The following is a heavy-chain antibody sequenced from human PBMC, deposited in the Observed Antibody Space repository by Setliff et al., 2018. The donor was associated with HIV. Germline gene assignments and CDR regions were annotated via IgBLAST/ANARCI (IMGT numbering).Heavy chain of an antibody. CDR1: GGTFSTYG. CDR3: ARVTLNQNYYNTYGPFDY. Sequence: SVKVSCKASGGTFSTYGISWVRQAPGQGLEWMGGIIPMFGTASYAQKFQGRVTITADESTSTANMDLNSLRSEDTAVYYCARVTLNQNYYNTYGPFDYWGQGTLVTVSS. J-gene: IGHJ4*02. V-gene: IGHV1-69*13. D-gene: IGHD3-22*01. CDR2: IIPMFGTA.